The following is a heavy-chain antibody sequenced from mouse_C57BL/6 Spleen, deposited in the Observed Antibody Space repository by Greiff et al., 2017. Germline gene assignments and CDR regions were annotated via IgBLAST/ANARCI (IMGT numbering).Heavy chain of an antibody. CDR3: ASPTNWDPFDY. J-gene: IGHJ3*01. D-gene: IGHD4-1*01. V-gene: IGHV5-6*01. CDR2: ISSGGSYT. Sequence: EVMLVESGGDLVKPGGSLKLSCAASGFTFSSYGMSWVRQTPDKRLEWVATISSGGSYTYYPDSVKGRFTISRDNAKNTLYLQMSSLKSEDTAMYYCASPTNWDPFDYWGQGTLVTVSA. CDR1: GFTFSSYG.